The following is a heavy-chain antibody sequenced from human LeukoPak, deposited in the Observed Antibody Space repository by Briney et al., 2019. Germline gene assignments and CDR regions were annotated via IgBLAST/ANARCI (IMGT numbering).Heavy chain of an antibody. CDR1: GYTFTSYD. D-gene: IGHD3-10*01. Sequence: GASVKVSCKASGYTFTSYDINWVRQATGQGLEWMGWMNPNSGNTGYAQKFQGRVTMTRNTSISTAYMELNSLRAEDTAVYYCAKDHTARRRSWFGESQGDYWGQGTLVTVSS. CDR2: MNPNSGNT. CDR3: AKDHTARRRSWFGESQGDY. J-gene: IGHJ4*02. V-gene: IGHV1-8*01.